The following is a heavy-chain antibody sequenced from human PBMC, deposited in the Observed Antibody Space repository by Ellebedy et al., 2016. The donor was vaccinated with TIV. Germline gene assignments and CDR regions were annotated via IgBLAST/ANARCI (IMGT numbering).Heavy chain of an antibody. Sequence: GGSLRLSCAASGFTFSNAWMSWVRQAPGKGLEWVGRIKSKTDGGTTDYAVPVKGRFTISRDDSKNTLYLQMNSLRAEDTAVYYCARSSGTYVVYWGQGTLVTVSS. D-gene: IGHD1-26*01. V-gene: IGHV3-15*01. CDR1: GFTFSNAW. J-gene: IGHJ4*02. CDR3: ARSSGTYVVY. CDR2: IKSKTDGGTT.